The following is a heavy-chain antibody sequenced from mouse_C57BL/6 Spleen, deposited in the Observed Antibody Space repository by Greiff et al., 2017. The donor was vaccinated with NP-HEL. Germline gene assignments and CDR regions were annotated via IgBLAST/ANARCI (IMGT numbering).Heavy chain of an antibody. V-gene: IGHV1-7*01. CDR3: ARRGPFDY. CDR2: INPSSGYT. Sequence: QVHLVESGAELAKPGASVKLSCKASGYTFTSYWMHWVKQRPGQGLEWIGYINPSSGYTKYNQKFKDKAPLTADKSSSTAYMQLSSLTYEDSAVYYCARRGPFDYWGQGTPLTVSS. J-gene: IGHJ2*01. CDR1: GYTFTSYW.